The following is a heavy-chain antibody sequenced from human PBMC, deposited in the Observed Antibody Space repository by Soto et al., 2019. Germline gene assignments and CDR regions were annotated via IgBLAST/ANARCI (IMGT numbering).Heavy chain of an antibody. Sequence: GGSLRLSCAASGFTFSSYAMHWVRQAPGKGLEWVAVISYDGSNKYYADSVKGRFTIPRDNSKNTLYLQMNSLRAEDTAVYYCARGIGGGRGYYFDYWGQGTLVTVSS. V-gene: IGHV3-30-3*01. D-gene: IGHD2-15*01. CDR1: GFTFSSYA. CDR2: ISYDGSNK. CDR3: ARGIGGGRGYYFDY. J-gene: IGHJ4*02.